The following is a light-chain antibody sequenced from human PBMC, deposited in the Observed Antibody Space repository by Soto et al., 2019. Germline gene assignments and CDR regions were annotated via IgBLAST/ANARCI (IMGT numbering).Light chain of an antibody. CDR2: GAS. J-gene: IGKJ1*01. CDR3: QQYNNWPRT. CDR1: QSVSSY. V-gene: IGKV3-15*01. Sequence: EIVLPQCPGTLCLCGGEGTSLSCGASQSVSSYYLAWYQQKPGQAPRLLIYGASTRATGIPASFSGSGYGTEFTRTSISLQPEDFAVYSCQQYNNWPRTIGQGTKVDIK.